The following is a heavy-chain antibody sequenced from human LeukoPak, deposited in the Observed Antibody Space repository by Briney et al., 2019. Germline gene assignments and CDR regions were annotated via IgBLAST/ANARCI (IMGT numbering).Heavy chain of an antibody. Sequence: SETLSLSCAVYGGSFSGYYWSWIRQPPGKGLEWIADISYIGTTFYNASLESRVSISLDTSKNLLSLKLNAVTAADAHLYYCARSNRYCNGGPCAHHHDSLGQGTLVIVFS. CDR3: ARSNRYCNGGPCAHHHDS. V-gene: IGHV4-34*01. D-gene: IGHD2-15*01. CDR2: ISYIGTT. J-gene: IGHJ4*02. CDR1: GGSFSGYY.